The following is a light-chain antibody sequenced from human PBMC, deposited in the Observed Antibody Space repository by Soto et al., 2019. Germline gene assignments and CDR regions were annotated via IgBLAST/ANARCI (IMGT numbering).Light chain of an antibody. CDR3: QQYGSSPVT. CDR1: QSVSSSY. CDR2: GAS. J-gene: IGKJ1*01. Sequence: EIVLTQSPGTLSLSPGERATLSCRASQSVSSSYLAWYQQKPGQAPRLLIYGASSRATGIPDRFSGSGSGTDFTLTISRLEPEDFAVYYWQQYGSSPVTVGQGTKVEIK. V-gene: IGKV3-20*01.